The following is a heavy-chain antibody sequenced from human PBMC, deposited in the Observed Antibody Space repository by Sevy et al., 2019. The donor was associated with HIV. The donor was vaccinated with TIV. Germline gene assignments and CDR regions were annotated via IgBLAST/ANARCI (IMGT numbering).Heavy chain of an antibody. J-gene: IGHJ5*02. CDR2: INSSDGST. D-gene: IGHD6-25*01. CDR3: AKEDFRGFDA. CDR1: GFTIISHP. Sequence: GGSLRLSCASSGFTIISHPMSWVWQSPGKGLEWVASINSSDGSTYYADSVKGRFTISRENSKKMVDLQMNSLGVADTAVYFCAKEDFRGFDAWGQGTLVTVSS. V-gene: IGHV3-23*01.